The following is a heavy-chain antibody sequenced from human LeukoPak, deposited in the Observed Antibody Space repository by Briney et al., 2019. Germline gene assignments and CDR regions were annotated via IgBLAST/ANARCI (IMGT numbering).Heavy chain of an antibody. D-gene: IGHD1/OR15-1a*01. V-gene: IGHV3-11*05. Sequence: GGSLRLSCAASGFTFNSYDMHWVSQSIGGGLEWVSSISSGSDYTNYADSVRGRFTISRDNAKNSLYLQMDTLRAEDTAVYYCARDRLEQLGFDPWGQGTLVTVSS. CDR1: GFTFNSYD. J-gene: IGHJ5*02. CDR3: ARDRLEQLGFDP. CDR2: ISSGSDYT.